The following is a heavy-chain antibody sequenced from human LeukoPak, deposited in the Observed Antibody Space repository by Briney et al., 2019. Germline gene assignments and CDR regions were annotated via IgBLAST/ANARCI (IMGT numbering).Heavy chain of an antibody. CDR1: GYTFTSYD. V-gene: IGHV1-8*01. CDR3: AIRYSSSWYIPPGLGY. Sequence: ASVKVSCKAPGYTFTSYDINWVRQATGQGLEWMGWMNPNSGNTGYAQKFQGRVTMTRNTSISTAYMELSSLRSEDTAVYYCAIRYSSSWYIPPGLGYWGQGTLVTVSS. D-gene: IGHD6-13*01. CDR2: MNPNSGNT. J-gene: IGHJ4*02.